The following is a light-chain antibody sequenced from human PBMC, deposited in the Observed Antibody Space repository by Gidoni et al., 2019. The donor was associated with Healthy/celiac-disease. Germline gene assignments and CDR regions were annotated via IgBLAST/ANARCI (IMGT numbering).Light chain of an antibody. Sequence: QSALTQPASVSGSPGPSITISCTGTSSDVGSYNLVSWYQQHQGKAPKLMIYEVSKRPSGVSNRFSGSKSGNTASLTISGLQAEDEADYYCCSYAGSSTWVFGTGTKVTVL. CDR3: CSYAGSSTWV. CDR1: SSDVGSYNL. V-gene: IGLV2-23*02. J-gene: IGLJ1*01. CDR2: EVS.